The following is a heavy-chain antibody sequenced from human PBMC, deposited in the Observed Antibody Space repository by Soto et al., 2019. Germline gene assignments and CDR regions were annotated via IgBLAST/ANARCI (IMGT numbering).Heavy chain of an antibody. CDR2: IYSSGSS. V-gene: IGHV4-4*07. J-gene: IGHJ4*02. Sequence: QVQLQESGPGLVKPSETLSLTCTVSGGSISSYYWSWIRQPAGKGLEWIGHIYSSGSSNYNPSLKSRVTMSVDSSKNPFSLKLSSLTAADTAVYYCARGGDSSGYHYASDYWGQGTLVTVSS. CDR3: ARGGDSSGYHYASDY. CDR1: GGSISSYY. D-gene: IGHD3-22*01.